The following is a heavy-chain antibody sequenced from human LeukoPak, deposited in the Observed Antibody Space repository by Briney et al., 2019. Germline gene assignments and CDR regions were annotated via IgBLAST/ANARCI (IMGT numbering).Heavy chain of an antibody. J-gene: IGHJ4*02. CDR2: IYYSGST. V-gene: IGHV4-39*02. CDR1: GGSISSSSYY. Sequence: PSETLSLTCTVSGGSISSSSYYWGWIRQPPGKGLEWIGTIYYSGSTYYNPPLKSRVTISVDTSKNQFSLMLSSVTAADTAVYYCARDGYNPIAYWGQGTLVTVSS. D-gene: IGHD5-24*01. CDR3: ARDGYNPIAY.